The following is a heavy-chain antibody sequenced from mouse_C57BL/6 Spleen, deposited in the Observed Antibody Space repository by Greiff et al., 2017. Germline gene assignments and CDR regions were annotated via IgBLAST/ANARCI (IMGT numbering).Heavy chain of an antibody. CDR2: IYPPDSET. CDR3: ARQARDSVRYAMDY. J-gene: IGHJ4*01. Sequence: VQLQQPGAELARPGSSVKLSCKASGYTFTSYWMNWVKQRPIQGLEWIGNIYPPDSETHYNQKFKGKATLTADKSSSTAYMQLSSLTSEDSAVYYCARQARDSVRYAMDYWGQGTSRTVSS. D-gene: IGHD3-2*02. V-gene: IGHV1-52*01. CDR1: GYTFTSYW.